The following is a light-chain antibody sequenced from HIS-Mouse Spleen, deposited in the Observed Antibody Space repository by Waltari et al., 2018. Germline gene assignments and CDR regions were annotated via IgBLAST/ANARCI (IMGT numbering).Light chain of an antibody. J-gene: IGLJ2*01. V-gene: IGLV2-8*01. Sequence: QSALTQPPSASGSPGQSVTISCTGTSRDAGGYNYVSWYQQPPGKAPKLMIYEVSKRPSGVPDRFSGSKSGNTASLTVSGLQAEDEADYYCSSYAGSNNLVFGGGTKLTVL. CDR2: EVS. CDR1: SRDAGGYNY. CDR3: SSYAGSNNLV.